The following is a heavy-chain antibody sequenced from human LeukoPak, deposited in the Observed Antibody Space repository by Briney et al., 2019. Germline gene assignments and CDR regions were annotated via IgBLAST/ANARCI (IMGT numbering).Heavy chain of an antibody. D-gene: IGHD6-6*01. CDR2: IIPIFGTA. J-gene: IGHJ4*02. Sequence: SVKVSCKASGGTFSSYAISWVRQAPGQGLEWVGGIIPIFGTANYAQKFQGRVTITTDESTSTAYMELSSLRSEDTAVYYCARGDSSSSDYFDYWGQGTLVTVSS. CDR1: GGTFSSYA. CDR3: ARGDSSSSDYFDY. V-gene: IGHV1-69*05.